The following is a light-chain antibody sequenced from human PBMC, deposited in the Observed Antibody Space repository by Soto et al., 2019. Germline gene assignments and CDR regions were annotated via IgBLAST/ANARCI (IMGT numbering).Light chain of an antibody. J-gene: IGLJ3*02. Sequence: QSALTQPPSASGSPGQLVAISCTGTSSDVGGYSYVSWYQQHPGKAPKLMIYEVNKRPSGVPDRFSGSKSGNTASLTVSGLQAEDEADYYCSSYARNRDILFGGGTKLTVL. CDR1: SSDVGGYSY. V-gene: IGLV2-8*01. CDR2: EVN. CDR3: SSYARNRDIL.